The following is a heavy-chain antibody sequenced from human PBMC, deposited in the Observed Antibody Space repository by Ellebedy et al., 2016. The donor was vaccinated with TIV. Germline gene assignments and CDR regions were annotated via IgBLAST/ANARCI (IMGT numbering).Heavy chain of an antibody. CDR1: GGSISSSNW. CDR2: INHSGST. Sequence: SETLSLTCTVSGGSISSSNWWSWVRPPPGMGLEWIGEINHSGSTNYNPSLKSRVTISVDTSKNQFSLKLSSVTAADTAVYYCARSARQYYYGSGSYRFDYWGQGTLVTVSS. V-gene: IGHV4-4*02. D-gene: IGHD3-10*01. CDR3: ARSARQYYYGSGSYRFDY. J-gene: IGHJ4*02.